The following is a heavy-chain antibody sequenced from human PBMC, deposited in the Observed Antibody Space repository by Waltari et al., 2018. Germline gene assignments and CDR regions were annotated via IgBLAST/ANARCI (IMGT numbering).Heavy chain of an antibody. CDR3: ARDSGSYPYNWFDP. D-gene: IGHD1-26*01. V-gene: IGHV1-46*01. J-gene: IGHJ5*02. CDR1: GYPFSSYY. CDR2: INPSGGST. Sequence: QVQLVQSGAEVQKHGASVKVSCTASGYPFSSYYMPWVRQAPGQGLEWMGIINPSGGSTSYAQKFQGRVTMTRDTSTSTVYMELSSLRSEDTAVYYCARDSGSYPYNWFDPWGQGTLVTVSS.